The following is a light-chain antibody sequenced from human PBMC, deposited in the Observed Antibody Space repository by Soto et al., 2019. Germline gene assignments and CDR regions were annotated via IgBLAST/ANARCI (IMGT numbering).Light chain of an antibody. V-gene: IGLV1-44*01. CDR1: ISSIGSNT. J-gene: IGLJ3*02. CDR2: SNN. Sequence: QAVVTQPPSASGTPGQRVTISCSGSISSIGSNTVNWYQQLPGTAPKLLIYSNNQRPSGVPDRFSGSRSGTSASLAISGLQSEEDADYYCAAWDDSLNGWVFGGGTKLTVL. CDR3: AAWDDSLNGWV.